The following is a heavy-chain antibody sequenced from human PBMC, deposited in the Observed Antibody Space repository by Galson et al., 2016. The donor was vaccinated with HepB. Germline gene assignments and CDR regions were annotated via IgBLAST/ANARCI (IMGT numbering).Heavy chain of an antibody. D-gene: IGHD1-1*01. V-gene: IGHV3-64D*06. CDR2: INSDGGST. Sequence: SLRLSCAASGFTFSNYAMYWVRQAPGKGLEYISVINSDGGSTYYADSVKGRFTISRDNSKNTLYLHMSSLSAADTAVYYCVISRAWFNYYHYSVDVWGQGTTVTVSS. CDR1: GFTFSNYA. J-gene: IGHJ6*02. CDR3: VISRAWFNYYHYSVDV.